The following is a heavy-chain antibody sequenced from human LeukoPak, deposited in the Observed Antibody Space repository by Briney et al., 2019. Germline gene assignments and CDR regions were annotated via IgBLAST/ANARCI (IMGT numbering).Heavy chain of an antibody. Sequence: SETLSLTCTVSGGSISSYYWSWIRQPPGKGLEWIGYIYYSGSTNYNPSLKSRVTISVDTSKNQFSLKLSSVTAADTAVYYCATNVVAAGPDAFDIWGQGTMVTVSS. CDR2: IYYSGST. D-gene: IGHD2-15*01. CDR1: GGSISSYY. J-gene: IGHJ3*02. V-gene: IGHV4-59*01. CDR3: ATNVVAAGPDAFDI.